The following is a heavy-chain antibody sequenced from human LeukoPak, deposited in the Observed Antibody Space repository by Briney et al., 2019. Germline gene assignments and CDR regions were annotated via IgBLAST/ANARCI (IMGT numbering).Heavy chain of an antibody. V-gene: IGHV3-23*01. CDR3: AKDRTSSWYDKYFDY. J-gene: IGHJ4*02. CDR1: GITFSSYA. Sequence: GGSLRLFCAASGITFSSYAMSWVRQAPGKGLGWVSTISASGGSTYYADSVKGRFTISRDDSKNTLYLQMNSLRADDTALYYCAKDRTSSWYDKYFDYWGQGTLVTVSS. CDR2: ISASGGST. D-gene: IGHD6-13*01.